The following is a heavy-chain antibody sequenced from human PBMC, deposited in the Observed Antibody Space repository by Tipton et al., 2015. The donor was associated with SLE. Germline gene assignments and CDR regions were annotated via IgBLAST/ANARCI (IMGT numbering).Heavy chain of an antibody. CDR2: IYHSGST. J-gene: IGHJ6*02. CDR1: GGSISSGGYS. Sequence: TLSLTCAVSGGSISSGGYSWSWIRQPPGKGLEWIGYIYHSGSTYYNPSLKSRVTISVDTSKNQFSLKLSSVTAADTAVYYCARAWGTGDRYYGMDVWGQGTTVTVSS. D-gene: IGHD7-27*01. CDR3: ARAWGTGDRYYGMDV. V-gene: IGHV4-30-2*01.